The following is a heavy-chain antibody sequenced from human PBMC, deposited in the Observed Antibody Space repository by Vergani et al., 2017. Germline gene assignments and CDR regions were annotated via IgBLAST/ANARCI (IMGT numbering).Heavy chain of an antibody. J-gene: IGHJ4*02. CDR2: IRYDGTKR. CDR1: GFTFRIYG. Sequence: QVQLVESGGGVVQPGGSLRLSCIASGFTFRIYGMHWVRQAPGKGLEWVAFIRYDGTKRFYGDSVKGRFTISRDNSQTTVFLQMNSLRADDSAVYYCAKDQWEESWWSQGTLVTVSS. V-gene: IGHV3-30*02. D-gene: IGHD1-26*01. CDR3: AKDQWEESW.